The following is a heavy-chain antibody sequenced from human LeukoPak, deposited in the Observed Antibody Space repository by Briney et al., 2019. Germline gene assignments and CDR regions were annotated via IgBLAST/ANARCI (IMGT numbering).Heavy chain of an antibody. J-gene: IGHJ3*02. CDR3: ARKPMVIDAFDI. CDR2: IIPIFGTA. CDR1: GGTFSSYA. Sequence: SVKVSCKASGGTFSSYAISWVRQAPGQGLEWMGGIIPIFGTANYAQKFQGRVTITTDESTSTAYMELSSLRSEDTAVYYCARKPMVIDAFDIWGQGTMVTVSS. D-gene: IGHD1-14*01. V-gene: IGHV1-69*05.